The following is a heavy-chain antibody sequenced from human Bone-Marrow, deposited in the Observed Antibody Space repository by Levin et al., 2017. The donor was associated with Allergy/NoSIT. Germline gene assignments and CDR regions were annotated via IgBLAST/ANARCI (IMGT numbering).Heavy chain of an antibody. CDR2: ISRSSTTI. V-gene: IGHV3-48*02. D-gene: IGHD6-6*01. J-gene: IGHJ4*02. CDR1: GFTFSSYS. Sequence: GGSLRLSCAASGFTFSSYSMNWVRQAPGKGLDWVSYISRSSTTIYYADSVKGRFTISRDNAKNSLYLQMNSLRDEDTAVYYCATGSSYYWGQGTLVTVSS. CDR3: ATGSSYY.